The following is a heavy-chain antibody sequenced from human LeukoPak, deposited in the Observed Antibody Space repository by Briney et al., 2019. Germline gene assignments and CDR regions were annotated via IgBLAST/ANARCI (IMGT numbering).Heavy chain of an antibody. Sequence: SETLSLTCAVYGGSFSGYYWSWIRQPPGKGLEWIGEINHSGSTNCNPSLKSRVTISVDTSKNQFSLKLSSVTAADTAVYYCARGEAAAIGNYFDYWGQGTLVTVSS. V-gene: IGHV4-34*01. D-gene: IGHD2-2*02. CDR3: ARGEAAAIGNYFDY. CDR1: GGSFSGYY. CDR2: INHSGST. J-gene: IGHJ4*02.